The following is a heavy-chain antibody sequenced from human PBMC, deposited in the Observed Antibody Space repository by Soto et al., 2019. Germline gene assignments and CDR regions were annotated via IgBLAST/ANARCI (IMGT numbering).Heavy chain of an antibody. D-gene: IGHD3-16*01. CDR1: GFTFSSYA. V-gene: IGHV3-23*01. J-gene: IGHJ6*02. CDR3: AKDGGLRYYYYYYGMDV. CDR2: ISGSGGST. Sequence: GWSLRLSCAASGFTFSSYAMSWVRQAPGKGLEWVSAISGSGGSTYYADSVKGRFTISRDNSKNTLYLQMNSLRAEDTAVYYCAKDGGLRYYYYYYGMDVWGQGTTVTVSS.